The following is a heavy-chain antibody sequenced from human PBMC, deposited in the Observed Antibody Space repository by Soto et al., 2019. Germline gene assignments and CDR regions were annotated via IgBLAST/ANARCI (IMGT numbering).Heavy chain of an antibody. J-gene: IGHJ6*02. CDR3: ARGRVVVPAATHYYYGMDV. D-gene: IGHD2-2*01. CDR2: IIPIFGTA. CDR1: GGTFSSYA. V-gene: IGHV1-69*01. Sequence: QVQLVQSGAEVKKPGSSVKVSCKASGGTFSSYAISWVRQAPGQGLEWMGGIIPIFGTANYAQKFQGRVTITADESTSTAYMELSSLRAEDTAVYYCARGRVVVPAATHYYYGMDVWGQGTTVTVSS.